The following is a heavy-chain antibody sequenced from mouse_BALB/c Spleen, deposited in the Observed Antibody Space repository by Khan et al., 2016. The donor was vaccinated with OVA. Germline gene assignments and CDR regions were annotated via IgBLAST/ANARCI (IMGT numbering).Heavy chain of an antibody. Sequence: EVQLVESGPGLVKPSQSLSLTCTVTGYSFTSGYGWNWIRQLPGNKLEWMGYISYSGSTNYNPSLKSRISITRDTSKNQFFLQLNSVTTEDTATYYCARTARMKYWGQGTTLTVSS. CDR3: ARTARMKY. D-gene: IGHD1-2*01. V-gene: IGHV3-2*02. CDR1: GYSFTSGYG. CDR2: ISYSGST. J-gene: IGHJ2*01.